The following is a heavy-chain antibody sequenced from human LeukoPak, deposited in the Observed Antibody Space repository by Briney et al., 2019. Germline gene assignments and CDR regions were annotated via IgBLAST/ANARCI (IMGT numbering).Heavy chain of an antibody. V-gene: IGHV3-7*03. CDR3: ARNNDMDV. Sequence: RSSLRLSCAASGFILSNHWMTWVRQAPGKGPEWVANMNKDGSEKYYVDSVKGRFTISRDTAKNSLYLQMNNLRAEDTALYYCARNNDMDVWGQGTTVIVSS. CDR1: GFILSNHW. J-gene: IGHJ6*02. D-gene: IGHD1/OR15-1a*01. CDR2: MNKDGSEK.